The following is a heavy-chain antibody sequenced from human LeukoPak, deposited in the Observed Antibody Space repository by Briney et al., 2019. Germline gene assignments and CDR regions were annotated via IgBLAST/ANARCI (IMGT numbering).Heavy chain of an antibody. CDR2: IVPIFGTA. CDR1: GGTFTVYA. J-gene: IGHJ4*02. CDR3: ASRVVVTSALDY. D-gene: IGHD2-15*01. V-gene: IGHV1-69*01. Sequence: SVNVSFKASGGTFTVYAISWVRQAPGQGLEWMGGIVPIFGTANYAQKFQGRGTITADESTSTAYMELSSLRSEDTAVYYCASRVVVTSALDYWGQGTLVTVSS.